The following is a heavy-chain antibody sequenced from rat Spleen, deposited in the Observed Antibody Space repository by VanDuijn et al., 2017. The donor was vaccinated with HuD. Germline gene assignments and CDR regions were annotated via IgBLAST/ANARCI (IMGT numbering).Heavy chain of an antibody. CDR2: ISYSGGT. V-gene: IGHV3-1*01. CDR3: ARGPVDY. Sequence: QLQESGPGLVKPSQSLSLTCSVTGFSITSHYWGWIRKFPGNKMEWMGYISYSGGTSYNPSLKSRISNTSDTSKNQFFLHLNSVTTEDTATYYCARGPVDYWGQGVMVTVSS. J-gene: IGHJ2*01. CDR1: GFSITSHY.